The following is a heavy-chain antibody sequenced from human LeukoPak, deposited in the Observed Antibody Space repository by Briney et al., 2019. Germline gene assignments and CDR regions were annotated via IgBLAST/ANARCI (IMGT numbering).Heavy chain of an antibody. J-gene: IGHJ4*02. Sequence: SETLSLTCTVSGGSISSGSYYWSWIRQPAGKGLEWIGRIYTSGSTNYNPSLKSRVTISVGTSKNQFSLKLSSVTAADTAVYYCARIFRGAYFDYWGQGTLVTVSS. CDR3: ARIFRGAYFDY. CDR1: GGSISSGSYY. D-gene: IGHD3-10*01. CDR2: IYTSGST. V-gene: IGHV4-61*02.